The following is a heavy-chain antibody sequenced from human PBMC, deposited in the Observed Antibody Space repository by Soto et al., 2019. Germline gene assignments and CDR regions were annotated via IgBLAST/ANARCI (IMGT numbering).Heavy chain of an antibody. CDR3: ARVRGGSGKSNWFDP. J-gene: IGHJ5*02. D-gene: IGHD2-15*01. V-gene: IGHV4-59*01. CDR1: GGSSSSYY. Sequence: DTVSLTFPNSGGSSSSYYRSLIRQPPGKGLEWIGYIYYSGSTNYNPSLKSLVTISVDTSKNQFSLNLSSVTAADTAVYCCARVRGGSGKSNWFDPWGQGTLVTVSS. CDR2: IYYSGST.